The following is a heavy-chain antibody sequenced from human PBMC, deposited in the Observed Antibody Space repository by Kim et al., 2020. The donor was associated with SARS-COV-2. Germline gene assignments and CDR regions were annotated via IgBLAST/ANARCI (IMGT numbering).Heavy chain of an antibody. Sequence: PSHKGRVTISVDKSKNQYSLKLSSVTAADTAVYYCARRDPATNGWRPYFDCWGQGTLVTVSS. V-gene: IGHV4-4*02. CDR3: ARRDPATNGWRPYFDC. J-gene: IGHJ4*02. D-gene: IGHD2-15*01.